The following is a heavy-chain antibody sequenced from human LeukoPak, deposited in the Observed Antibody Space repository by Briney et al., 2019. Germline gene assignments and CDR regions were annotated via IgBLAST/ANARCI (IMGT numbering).Heavy chain of an antibody. V-gene: IGHV4-59*08. D-gene: IGHD3-3*01. CDR2: IYYSGST. J-gene: IGHJ3*02. Sequence: PSETLSLTCTVSGGSISSYYWSWIRQPPGKRLEWIGYIYYSGSTNYNPSLKSRVTISVDTSKNQFSLKLSSVTAADTAVYYCARLPRITIFGVAPVRDDAFDIWGQGTMVTVSS. CDR1: GGSISSYY. CDR3: ARLPRITIFGVAPVRDDAFDI.